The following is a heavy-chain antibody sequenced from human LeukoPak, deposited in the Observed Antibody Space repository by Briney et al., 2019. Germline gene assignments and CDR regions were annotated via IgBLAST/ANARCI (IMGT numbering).Heavy chain of an antibody. V-gene: IGHV3-30*01. D-gene: IGHD6-6*01. CDR2: ISYDGSNK. CDR1: GFSSISYA. CDR3: ARDRVAARPTGIDY. Sequence: PGGSPSLSRAASGFSSISYAMQSGPAAPRRRRWRGAGISYDGSNKYYADSVKGRFTISRDNSKNTLYLQMNSLRAEDTAVYYCARDRVAARPTGIDYWGQGTLVTVSS. J-gene: IGHJ4*02.